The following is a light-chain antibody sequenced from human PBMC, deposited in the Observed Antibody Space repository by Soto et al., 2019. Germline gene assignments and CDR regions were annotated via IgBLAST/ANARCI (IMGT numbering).Light chain of an antibody. J-gene: IGKJ4*01. CDR2: DAS. CDR1: QDISNY. V-gene: IGKV1-33*01. Sequence: DIQMTQSPSSLSASVGDRVTITCQASQDISNYLNWYQQKPGKAPKLLIYDASNLETGVPSRFSGSGSGTDFTFTISSLQPEDTATYYCQQFDNLPLTFGGGTMVEIK. CDR3: QQFDNLPLT.